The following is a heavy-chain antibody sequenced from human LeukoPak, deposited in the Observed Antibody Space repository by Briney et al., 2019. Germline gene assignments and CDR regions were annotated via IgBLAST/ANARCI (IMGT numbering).Heavy chain of an antibody. D-gene: IGHD2-21*02. Sequence: GESLKISCKGSGYTFNNYWIGWVRQIPGKGLEWMGFIYPNDSYTRYSPSFKGQVTISADNAISTAYLQLNRLKAADTAIYYCARRITRDVCYIDVWGKGTTVIVS. V-gene: IGHV5-51*01. CDR1: GYTFNNYW. J-gene: IGHJ6*03. CDR3: ARRITRDVCYIDV. CDR2: IYPNDSYT.